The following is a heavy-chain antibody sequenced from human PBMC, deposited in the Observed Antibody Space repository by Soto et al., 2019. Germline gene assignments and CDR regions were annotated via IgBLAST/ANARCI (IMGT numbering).Heavy chain of an antibody. CDR3: ARDSPVAGIDY. CDR2: IYSDGNT. J-gene: IGHJ4*02. Sequence: EVQLVETGGGLIQPGGSLRLSCAASGFIVSSYYMSWVRQAPGKGLEWVSLIYSDGNTHYADSVKCRFTISRDNSKNTLNLQMNSMKAEDTAVYYCARDSPVAGIDYWGQGTLVTVSS. CDR1: GFIVSSYY. V-gene: IGHV3-53*02.